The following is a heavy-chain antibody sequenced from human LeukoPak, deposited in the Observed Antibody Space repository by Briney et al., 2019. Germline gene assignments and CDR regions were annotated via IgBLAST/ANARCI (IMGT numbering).Heavy chain of an antibody. CDR2: INPNSGGT. V-gene: IGHV1-2*02. D-gene: IGHD3-22*01. CDR1: GYTFTGYY. Sequence: ASVTVSCKASGYTFTGYYMHWVRHAPGQGLEWMGLINPNSGGTNYAQKFQGRVTMTRDTSISTAYMELSRLRSDDTAVYYCARVVRDSSGYPFDYWGQGTLVTVSS. CDR3: ARVVRDSSGYPFDY. J-gene: IGHJ4*02.